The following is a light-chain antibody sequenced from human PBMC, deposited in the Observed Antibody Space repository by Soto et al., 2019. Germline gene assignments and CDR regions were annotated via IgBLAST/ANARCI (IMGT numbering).Light chain of an antibody. J-gene: IGKJ4*01. V-gene: IGKV3-11*01. CDR2: DAS. CDR1: QSVSSY. CDR3: QQRSNWPT. Sequence: EIVLTQSPVTLSLSPGERATLSCRASQSVSSYLAWSQQKPGQAPRLLIYDASNRATGIPARFSGSGSGTDFTLTISSLEPEDLAVYYCQQRSNWPTFGGGTKVEIK.